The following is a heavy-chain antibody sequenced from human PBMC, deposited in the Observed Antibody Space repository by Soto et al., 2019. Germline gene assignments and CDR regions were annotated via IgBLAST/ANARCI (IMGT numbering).Heavy chain of an antibody. V-gene: IGHV4-39*01. Sequence: SETLSLTCTVSGGSISSSSYYWGWIRQPPGKGLEWIGSIYYSGSTYYNPSLKSRVTISVDTSKNQFSLKLSSVTAADTAVYYCARHGLEYYYYYYGMDGWGKGTTVTVSS. D-gene: IGHD3-16*01. J-gene: IGHJ6*04. CDR2: IYYSGST. CDR1: GGSISSSSYY. CDR3: ARHGLEYYYYYYGMDG.